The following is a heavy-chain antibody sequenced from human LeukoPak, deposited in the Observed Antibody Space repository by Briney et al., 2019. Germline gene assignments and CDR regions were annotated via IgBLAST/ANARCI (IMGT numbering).Heavy chain of an antibody. Sequence: GGSLRLSCAASGFTLSSYWMSWVRQAPGKGLEWVANIKQDGSEKYYVDSVKGRFTISRDNAKNSLYLQMNSLRAEDTAVYYCAREADDAFDIWGQGTMVTVSS. V-gene: IGHV3-7*01. J-gene: IGHJ3*02. CDR2: IKQDGSEK. CDR1: GFTLSSYW. CDR3: AREADDAFDI.